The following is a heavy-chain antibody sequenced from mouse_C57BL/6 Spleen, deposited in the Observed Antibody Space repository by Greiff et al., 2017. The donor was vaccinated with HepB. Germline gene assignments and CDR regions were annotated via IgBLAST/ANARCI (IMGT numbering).Heavy chain of an antibody. V-gene: IGHV14-2*01. D-gene: IGHD1-1*01. Sequence: VQLQQSGAELVKPGASVKLSCTASGFNIKDYYMHWVKQRTEQGLEWIGRIDPEDGETKYAPKLQGKATITADTSSNTAYLQLSSLTSEDTAVYYCAYGSSWAWFAYWGQGTLVTVSA. CDR2: IDPEDGET. J-gene: IGHJ3*01. CDR1: GFNIKDYY. CDR3: AYGSSWAWFAY.